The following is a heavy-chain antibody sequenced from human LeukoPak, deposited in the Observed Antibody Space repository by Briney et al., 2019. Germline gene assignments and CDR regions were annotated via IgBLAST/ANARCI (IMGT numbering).Heavy chain of an antibody. CDR2: ISGSGGST. V-gene: IGHV3-23*01. CDR3: AKDTYYYDSSGYYFDY. Sequence: GGSLRLSCAASGFTFSSYAMSWVRQAPGKGLEWVSAISGSGGSTYYADSVKGRFTISRDNSKNTLYLQMNSLRAEDTAVYYCAKDTYYYDSSGYYFDYWGQGTLVTVSS. D-gene: IGHD3-22*01. CDR1: GFTFSSYA. J-gene: IGHJ4*02.